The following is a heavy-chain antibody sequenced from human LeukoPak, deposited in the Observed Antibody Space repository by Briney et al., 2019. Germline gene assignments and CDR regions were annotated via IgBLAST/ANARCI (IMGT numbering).Heavy chain of an antibody. CDR2: ISSSGSTI. J-gene: IGHJ4*02. D-gene: IGHD1-26*01. CDR3: ASGGVVGATRYSDY. CDR1: GFTVSSYE. V-gene: IGHV3-48*03. Sequence: PGGSLRLSCAASGFTVSSYEMNWVRQAPGKGLEWVSYISSSGSTIYYADSVKGRFTISRDNAKNSLYLQMNSLRAEDTAVYYCASGGVVGATRYSDYWGQGTLVTVSS.